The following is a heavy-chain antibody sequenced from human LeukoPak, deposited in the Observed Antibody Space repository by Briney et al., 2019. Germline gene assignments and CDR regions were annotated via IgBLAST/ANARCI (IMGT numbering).Heavy chain of an antibody. CDR2: IRYYGSND. D-gene: IGHD4-17*01. CDR1: GFTFSSFE. V-gene: IGHV3-30*02. Sequence: PGGSLRLSCAASGFTFSSFEMKWVRQAPGKGLEWVAFIRYYGSNDYYADSVRGRFTISRDNSKNTLFLQMNNLRAEDTALYYCAKDYPHDYGDSYFDSWGQGTLVTVSS. J-gene: IGHJ4*02. CDR3: AKDYPHDYGDSYFDS.